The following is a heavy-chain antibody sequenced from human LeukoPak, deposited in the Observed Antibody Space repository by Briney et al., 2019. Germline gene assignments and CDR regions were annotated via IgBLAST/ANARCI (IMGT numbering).Heavy chain of an antibody. CDR3: ARDARSHCGTDACYGPYFDY. CDR1: GFSFSTSS. D-gene: IGHD2-2*01. Sequence: PGGSLRLSCAASGFSFSTSSMSWVRQTPGKGLEWISYIRGSSTTIYYADSVKGRFTIPRDSARNSLYLQMNDLRAEDTGVYFCARDARSHCGTDACYGPYFDYWGQGSLVTVSS. J-gene: IGHJ4*02. V-gene: IGHV3-48*01. CDR2: IRGSSTTI.